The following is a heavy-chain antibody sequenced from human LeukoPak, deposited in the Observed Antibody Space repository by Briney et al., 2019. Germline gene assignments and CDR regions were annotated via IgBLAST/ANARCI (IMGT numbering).Heavy chain of an antibody. V-gene: IGHV3-7*03. Sequence: PGGSLRLSCAASGFSFSSYWMSWVRQAPGKGLEWVASIKQDGGEKFYMDSVKGRFTISKDNAKNSLYLQMNSLRADDTALYYCAKVRSDYAPYDAFDIWGQGTMVTVSS. J-gene: IGHJ3*02. CDR1: GFSFSSYW. D-gene: IGHD4-17*01. CDR3: AKVRSDYAPYDAFDI. CDR2: IKQDGGEK.